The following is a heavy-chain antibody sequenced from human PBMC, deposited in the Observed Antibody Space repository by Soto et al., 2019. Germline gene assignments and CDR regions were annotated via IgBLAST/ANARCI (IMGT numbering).Heavy chain of an antibody. J-gene: IGHJ3*02. CDR3: AKERCHGLCTFDI. D-gene: IGHD4-17*01. CDR1: GFTFSSYA. CDR2: ISGSGGTT. V-gene: IGHV3-23*01. Sequence: PGGSLRLSCAASGFTFSSYAMSWVRQAPGKGLEWVSSISGSGGTTYYADSVKGRFTISRDNSKNTLYLQLNSLRAEDTAVYYCAKERCHGLCTFDIWGQGTMVTVS.